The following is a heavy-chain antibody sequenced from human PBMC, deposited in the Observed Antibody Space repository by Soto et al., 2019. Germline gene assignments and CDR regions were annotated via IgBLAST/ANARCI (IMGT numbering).Heavy chain of an antibody. CDR1: GGSVSSGSYY. J-gene: IGHJ5*02. V-gene: IGHV4-61*01. D-gene: IGHD3-9*01. Sequence: SETLSLTCTVSGGSVSSGSYYWSWIRQPPGKGLEWIGYIYYSGSTNYTPSLKSRVTISVDTSKNQFSLKLSSVTAADTAVYYCARAIYYDILTGYFGRWFDPWGQGTLVTVSS. CDR2: IYYSGST. CDR3: ARAIYYDILTGYFGRWFDP.